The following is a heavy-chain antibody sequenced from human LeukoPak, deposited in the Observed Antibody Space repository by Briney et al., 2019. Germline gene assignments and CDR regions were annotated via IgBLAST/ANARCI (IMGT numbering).Heavy chain of an antibody. Sequence: GGSLRLSCAASGFTVSSNYMSWVRQAPGKGLEWVSVIYSGGSAYYADSVKGRFTISRDNSKNTLYLQMNSLRAEDTAVYYCAMAAAGTFDFDYWGQGTLVTVSS. D-gene: IGHD6-13*01. CDR2: IYSGGSA. V-gene: IGHV3-53*05. J-gene: IGHJ4*02. CDR1: GFTVSSNY. CDR3: AMAAAGTFDFDY.